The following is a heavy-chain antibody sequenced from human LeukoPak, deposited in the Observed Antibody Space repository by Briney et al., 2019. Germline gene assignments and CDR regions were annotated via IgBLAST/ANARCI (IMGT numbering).Heavy chain of an antibody. CDR3: ARAQWLANWFDP. V-gene: IGHV4-34*01. J-gene: IGHJ5*02. CDR1: GGSLSGYY. D-gene: IGHD6-19*01. Sequence: SETLSLTCAVYGGSLSGYYWSWIRQPPEKGLEWIGEINHSGSTNYNPSLKSRVTISVDTSKNQFSLKLSSVTAADTAVYYCARAQWLANWFDPWGQGTLVTVSS. CDR2: INHSGST.